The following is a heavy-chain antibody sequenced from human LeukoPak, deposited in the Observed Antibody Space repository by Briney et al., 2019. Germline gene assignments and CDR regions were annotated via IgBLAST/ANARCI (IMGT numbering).Heavy chain of an antibody. CDR3: ARAAYSSWTFFEY. J-gene: IGHJ4*02. Sequence: PGGSLRLSCAVSGLTVSSSSMSWVRQAPGRGLEWVSVIYSGGSTYYADSVKGRFTVSRDNSRNTLYLQMNNLRAEDTALYYCARAAYSSWTFFEYWGQGTLVTVSS. V-gene: IGHV3-53*01. CDR2: IYSGGST. D-gene: IGHD6-6*01. CDR1: GLTVSSSS.